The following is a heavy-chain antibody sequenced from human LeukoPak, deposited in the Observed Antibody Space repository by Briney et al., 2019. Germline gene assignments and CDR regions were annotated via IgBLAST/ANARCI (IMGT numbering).Heavy chain of an antibody. J-gene: IGHJ6*04. D-gene: IGHD3/OR15-3a*01. CDR1: GGTFSSYA. CDR2: IIPIFGTA. CDR3: AREVDWFRRNYGMDV. Sequence: AASVKVSCKASGGTFSSYAISWVRQAPGQGLEWMGGIIPIFGTANYAQKFQGRVTTTADESTSTAYMELSSLRSEDTAVYYCAREVDWFRRNYGMDVWGKGTTVTVSS. V-gene: IGHV1-69*13.